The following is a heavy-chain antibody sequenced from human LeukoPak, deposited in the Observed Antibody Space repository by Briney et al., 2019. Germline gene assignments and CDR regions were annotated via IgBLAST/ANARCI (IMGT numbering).Heavy chain of an antibody. CDR1: GYTFTNYY. J-gene: IGHJ4*02. CDR2: INPNSGGT. CDR3: ARSGYSSGWYYFDY. V-gene: IGHV1-2*06. Sequence: ASVKVSCKASGYTFTNYYMHWVRQAPGQGLEWMGRINPNSGGTNYAQKFQGRVTMTRDTSISTAYMELSRLRSDDTAVYYCARSGYSSGWYYFDYWGQGTLVTVSS. D-gene: IGHD6-19*01.